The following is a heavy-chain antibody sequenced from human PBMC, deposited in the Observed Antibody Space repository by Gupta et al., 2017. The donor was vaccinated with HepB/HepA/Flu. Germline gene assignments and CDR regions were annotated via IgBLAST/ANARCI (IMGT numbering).Heavy chain of an antibody. V-gene: IGHV3-74*03. CDR1: GFTFSNYW. J-gene: IGHJ4*02. CDR2: IKSDGSGI. Sequence: EVQLVESGGGLVQPGGSLRLSCAASGFTFSNYWMHWVRQDPGKGLMSVSRIKSDGSGIMYADSVTGRFTVSRDNAKNMLYLQMNNLRAEDTAVYYCASDSSEGGYWGQGTRVTVSS. CDR3: ASDSSEGGY. D-gene: IGHD3-22*01.